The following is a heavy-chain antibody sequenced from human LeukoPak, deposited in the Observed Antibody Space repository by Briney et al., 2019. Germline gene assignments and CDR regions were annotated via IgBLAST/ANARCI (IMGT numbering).Heavy chain of an antibody. V-gene: IGHV3-48*01. CDR3: ARDPPPANPAFDI. CDR2: ISSGSRAV. CDR1: GFTVSSYS. D-gene: IGHD4/OR15-4a*01. J-gene: IGHJ3*02. Sequence: GGSLRLSCVASGFTVSSYSMNWVRQAPGKGLGWVSYISSGSRAVSYADSVKGRFTISRDNAKNSLYLQMNSLRADDTAVYYCARDPPPANPAFDIWGQGTMVTVSS.